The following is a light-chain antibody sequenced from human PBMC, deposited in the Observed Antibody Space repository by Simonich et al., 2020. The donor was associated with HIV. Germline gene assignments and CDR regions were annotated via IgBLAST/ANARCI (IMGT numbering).Light chain of an antibody. CDR2: AAS. CDR1: QTFSSN. V-gene: IGKV3-15*01. CDR3: QQYNDWPRT. J-gene: IGKJ1*01. Sequence: EIVLTQSPATLSVSPGERATLSCRASQTFSSNLAWYQQKPGQSPRLLVYAASTRATGIPARFSGSGSGTELTLTISSLQSEDFAVYYCQQYNDWPRTFGQGTKVEIK.